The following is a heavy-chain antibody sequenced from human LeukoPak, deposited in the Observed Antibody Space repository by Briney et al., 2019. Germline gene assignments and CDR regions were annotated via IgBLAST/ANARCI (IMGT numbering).Heavy chain of an antibody. J-gene: IGHJ4*02. Sequence: GGSLRLSCAASGFTFSSFWMSWVRQAPGKGLEWVANINQDGSGKYFVDSVKGRFTISRDNAKNSLYLQTNSLKAEDTTLYYCARALYDSSAGFDYWGQGTLVTVSS. CDR1: GFTFSSFW. CDR2: INQDGSGK. D-gene: IGHD3-22*01. V-gene: IGHV3-7*01. CDR3: ARALYDSSAGFDY.